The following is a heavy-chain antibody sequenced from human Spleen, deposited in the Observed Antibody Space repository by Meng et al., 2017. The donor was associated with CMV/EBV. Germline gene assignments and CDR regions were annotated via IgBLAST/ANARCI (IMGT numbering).Heavy chain of an antibody. CDR2: IYYSGST. CDR1: GGSISSSSYY. Sequence: GSLRLSCTVSGGSISSSSYYWGWIRQPPGKGLEWIGSIYYSGSTYYNPSLKSRVTISVDTSKNQFSLKLSSVTAADTAVYYCARDKDSNWFDPWGQGTLVTVSS. J-gene: IGHJ5*02. D-gene: IGHD2-15*01. CDR3: ARDKDSNWFDP. V-gene: IGHV4-39*07.